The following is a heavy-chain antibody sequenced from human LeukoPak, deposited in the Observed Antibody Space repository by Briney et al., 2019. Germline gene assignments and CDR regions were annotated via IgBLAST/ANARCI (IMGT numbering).Heavy chain of an antibody. V-gene: IGHV3-23*01. J-gene: IGHJ5*02. CDR1: GFTFSSYG. CDR2: ISGSGGNT. Sequence: GGSLRLSCAASGFTFSSYGMSWFRQAPGKGLEWVSAISGSGGNTYYADSVKGRFTISRDNSKNTLYLQMNSLRAEDTAVYYCAKGPYSGFSWGQGTLVTVSS. CDR3: AKGPYSGFS. D-gene: IGHD1-26*01.